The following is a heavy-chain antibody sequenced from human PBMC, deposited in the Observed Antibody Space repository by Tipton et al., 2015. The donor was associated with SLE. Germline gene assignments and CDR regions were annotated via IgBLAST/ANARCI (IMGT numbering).Heavy chain of an antibody. CDR1: GASISSSSYH. J-gene: IGHJ4*02. CDR3: ARVRFAMFGVGTFDY. D-gene: IGHD3-3*01. Sequence: TLSLTCAVSGASISSSSYHWSWIRQPAGKGLEWIGHIDATGSTNYNPSLSSRVTISVDMSKNQFSLRLSSVTAADTAVYYCARVRFAMFGVGTFDYWGQGIVVSVSS. V-gene: IGHV4-61*09. CDR2: IDATGST.